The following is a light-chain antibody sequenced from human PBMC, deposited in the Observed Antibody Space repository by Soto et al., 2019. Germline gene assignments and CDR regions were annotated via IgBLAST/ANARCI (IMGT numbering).Light chain of an antibody. J-gene: IGLJ2*01. Sequence: QSVLTQPPSVSGAPGQRVTISCTGSSSNIGTPYDVHWYQQLPGTAPKLLIYGNSNRPSGVPDRCSGSKSGTSASLAITELQAEDEADYCQSYDSSLSGYVIFGGGTKLTVL. V-gene: IGLV1-40*01. CDR1: SSNIGTPYD. CDR3: QSYDSSLSGYVI. CDR2: GNS.